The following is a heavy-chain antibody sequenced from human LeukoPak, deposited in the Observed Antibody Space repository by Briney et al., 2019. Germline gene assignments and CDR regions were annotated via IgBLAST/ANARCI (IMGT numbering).Heavy chain of an antibody. CDR1: GYTFTGYY. D-gene: IGHD3-9*01. V-gene: IGHV1-2*02. CDR3: ARGRYYDILSPVDV. J-gene: IGHJ6*04. Sequence: ASVKVSCKASGYTFTGYYMHWVRQAPGQGLEWMGWINPNSGGTNYAQKFQGRVTMTRDTSTSTVYMELSSLRSEDTAVYYCARGRYYDILSPVDVWGKGTTVTISS. CDR2: INPNSGGT.